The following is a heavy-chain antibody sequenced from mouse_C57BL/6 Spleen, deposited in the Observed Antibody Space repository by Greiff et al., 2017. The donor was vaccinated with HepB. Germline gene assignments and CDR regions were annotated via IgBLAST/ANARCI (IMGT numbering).Heavy chain of an antibody. J-gene: IGHJ3*01. V-gene: IGHV5-12*01. Sequence: EVQLVESGGGLVQPGGSLKLSCAASGFTFSDYYMYWVRQTPEKRLEWVAYISNGGGSTYYPDTVKGRFTISRDNAKNTLYLQMSRLKSEDTAMYYCARGGYPWFAYWGQGTLVTVSA. CDR2: ISNGGGST. CDR3: ARGGYPWFAY. CDR1: GFTFSDYY. D-gene: IGHD2-2*01.